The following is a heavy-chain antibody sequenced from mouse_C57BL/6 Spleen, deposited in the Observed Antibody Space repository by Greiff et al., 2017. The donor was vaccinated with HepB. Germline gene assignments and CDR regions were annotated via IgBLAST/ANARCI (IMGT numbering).Heavy chain of an antibody. CDR1: GYTFTDYY. CDR2: INPNNGGT. CDR3: AGGAAMDY. J-gene: IGHJ4*01. V-gene: IGHV1-26*01. Sequence: EVQLQQSGPELVKPGASVKISCKASGYTFTDYYMNWVKQSHGKSLEWIGDINPNNGGTSYNQKFKGKATLTVDKSSSTAYMELRSLTSEDSAVYYCAGGAAMDYWGQGTSVTVSS.